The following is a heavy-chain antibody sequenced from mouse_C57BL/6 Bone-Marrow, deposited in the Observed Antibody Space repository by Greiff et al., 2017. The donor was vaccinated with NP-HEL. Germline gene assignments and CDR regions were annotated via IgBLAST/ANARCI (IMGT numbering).Heavy chain of an antibody. CDR2: IWRGGST. CDR3: AKGGDYYGSSYYYAMDY. J-gene: IGHJ4*01. CDR1: GFSLTSYG. Sequence: VQLVESGPGLVQPSPSLSMTCTASGFSLTSYGVHWVRQSPGQGLEWLGVIWRGGSTDYNAAFMSSLSITKDNSTSQVLFKMNSLQADDTAIYYCAKGGDYYGSSYYYAMDYWGQGTSVTVSS. D-gene: IGHD1-1*01. V-gene: IGHV2-5*01.